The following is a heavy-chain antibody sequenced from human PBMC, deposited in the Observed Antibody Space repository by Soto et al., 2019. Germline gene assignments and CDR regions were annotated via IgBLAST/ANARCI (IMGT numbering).Heavy chain of an antibody. CDR2: LHYSGST. D-gene: IGHD5-12*01. CDR3: ARVGFEATTATEFDP. CDR1: GGSISGYY. Sequence: ETLSDTCTVSGGSISGYYCGWIRAPPEKGLEWIGYLHYSGSTNYNPSLRSRVPISMDTPKNQYSLKVNSKTAADTAIYYCARVGFEATTATEFDP. J-gene: IGHJ5*02. V-gene: IGHV4-59*01.